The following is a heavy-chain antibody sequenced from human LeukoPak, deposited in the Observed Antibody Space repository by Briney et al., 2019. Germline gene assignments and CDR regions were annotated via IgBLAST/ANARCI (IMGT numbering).Heavy chain of an antibody. D-gene: IGHD3-22*01. J-gene: IGHJ6*02. CDR2: ISYDGSNK. CDR1: GFTFSSYS. CDR3: ATSTYYYDSSGYYYVDYYYYYGMDV. Sequence: GGSLRLSCAASGFTFSSYSMNWVRQAPGKGLEWVAVISYDGSNKYYADSVKGRFTISRDNSKNTRYLQMNSLRAEDTAVYYCATSTYYYDSSGYYYVDYYYYYGMDVWGQGTTVTVS. V-gene: IGHV3-30*03.